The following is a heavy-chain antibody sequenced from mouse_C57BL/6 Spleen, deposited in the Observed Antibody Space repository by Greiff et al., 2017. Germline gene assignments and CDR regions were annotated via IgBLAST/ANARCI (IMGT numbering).Heavy chain of an antibody. CDR3: ANYVYDSLLDY. D-gene: IGHD2-2*01. Sequence: LVASGAELAQPGASVTLSCKASGYTFTSYWMHWVKQRPGQGLEWIGYINPSSGYTKYNQKFKDKATLTADKSSSTAYMQLSSLTSEDSAVYYGANYVYDSLLDYWGQGTTLTVSS. CDR1: GYTFTSYW. CDR2: INPSSGYT. J-gene: IGHJ2*01. V-gene: IGHV1-7*01.